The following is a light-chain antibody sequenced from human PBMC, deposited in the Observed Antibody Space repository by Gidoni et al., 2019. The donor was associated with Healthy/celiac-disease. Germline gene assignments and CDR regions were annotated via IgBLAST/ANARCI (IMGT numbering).Light chain of an antibody. J-gene: IGKJ4*01. CDR1: QSVSSY. CDR2: DAS. V-gene: IGKV3-11*01. Sequence: EIVLTKSTDTLSLSPGERATLSCRASQSVSSYLAWYQQKPGQAPMLLIYDASNRATAIPARFSGSGSGTDFTLTISSLEPEYFAVYYCQQRSNSLTFGGXTKVEIK. CDR3: QQRSNSLT.